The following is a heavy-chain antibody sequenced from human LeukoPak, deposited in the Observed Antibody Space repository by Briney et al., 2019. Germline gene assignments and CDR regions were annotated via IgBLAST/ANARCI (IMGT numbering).Heavy chain of an antibody. CDR3: ARGGSGPPFDY. CDR2: ISYDGSNK. V-gene: IGHV3-30*03. Sequence: GRSLRLSCAASGFTFSSYGMHWVRQAPGKGLEWVAVISYDGSNKYYADSVKGRFTISRDNSKNTLYLQINSLRAEDTAVYYCARGGSGPPFDYWGQGTLVTVSS. D-gene: IGHD5-12*01. J-gene: IGHJ4*02. CDR1: GFTFSSYG.